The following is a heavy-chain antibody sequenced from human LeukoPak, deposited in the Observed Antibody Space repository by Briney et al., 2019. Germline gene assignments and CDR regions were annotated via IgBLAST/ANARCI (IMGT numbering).Heavy chain of an antibody. J-gene: IGHJ4*02. CDR3: ARGNQIRTYFDY. CDR1: GFTFSSYG. V-gene: IGHV3-33*01. Sequence: GGSLRLSCVAAGFTFSSYGMQWGRQAPGKGLEWVAVIWYDGSNKYYADSVKGRFTISRDNSKNTLYLQMNSLRAEDTAVYYCARGNQIRTYFDYWGQGTLVTVSS. CDR2: IWYDGSNK.